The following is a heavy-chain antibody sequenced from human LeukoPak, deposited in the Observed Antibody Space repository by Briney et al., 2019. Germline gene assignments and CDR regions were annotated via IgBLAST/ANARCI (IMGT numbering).Heavy chain of an antibody. CDR3: AKRDSSGSFYFDH. Sequence: PGGSLRLSCAASGFTFSSYGMSWVRQAPGTGLGWVSAITGSGASRFYADSVKGRFTISRDNSKNTLYLQMNSLRAEDTAVYYCAKRDSSGSFYFDHWGQGTLVTVSS. J-gene: IGHJ4*02. CDR1: GFTFSSYG. D-gene: IGHD3-22*01. CDR2: ITGSGASR. V-gene: IGHV3-23*01.